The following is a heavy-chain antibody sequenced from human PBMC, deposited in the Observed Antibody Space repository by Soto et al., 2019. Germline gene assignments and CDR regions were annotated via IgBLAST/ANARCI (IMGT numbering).Heavy chain of an antibody. V-gene: IGHV3-23*01. CDR1: GFTFSSYA. CDR3: AKCWGGPAAMPVFSRWYFDL. D-gene: IGHD2-2*01. CDR2: ISGSGGST. Sequence: GGSLRLSCAASGFTFSSYAMSWVRQAPGKGLEWVSAISGSGGSTYYADSVKGRFTISRDNSKNTLYLQMNSLRAEDTAVYYCAKCWGGPAAMPVFSRWYFDLWGRGTLVTVSS. J-gene: IGHJ2*01.